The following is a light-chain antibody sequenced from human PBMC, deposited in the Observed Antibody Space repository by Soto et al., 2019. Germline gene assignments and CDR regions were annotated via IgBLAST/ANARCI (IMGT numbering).Light chain of an antibody. J-gene: IGLJ2*01. CDR2: DVS. V-gene: IGLV2-14*01. Sequence: QSVLTQPASVSGSPGQSITISCTGTSSDVGGYNYVSWYQQHPGKAPKLMIYDVSNRPSGVSNRFSGSKSGNTACLTISGLQVEDEADEYCSSYTSSSTLVVFCGGTKLTVL. CDR3: SSYTSSSTLVV. CDR1: SSDVGGYNY.